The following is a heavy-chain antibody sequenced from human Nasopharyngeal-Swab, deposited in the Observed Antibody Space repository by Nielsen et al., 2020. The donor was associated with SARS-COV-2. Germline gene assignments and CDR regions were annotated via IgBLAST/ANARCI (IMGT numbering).Heavy chain of an antibody. CDR1: GGSLSGHY. D-gene: IGHD1-1*01. CDR2: INHSGTT. CDR3: ARGRGGQQLVRTYYYYGLDV. Sequence: SETLSLTCGVYGGSLSGHYWSWIRQPPGKGLEWIGEINHSGTTNYKPSLKSRVTISVDTSKNQFSLNVRSVSAADTAIYFCARGRGGQQLVRTYYYYGLDVWGQGTTVTVSS. J-gene: IGHJ6*02. V-gene: IGHV4-34*01.